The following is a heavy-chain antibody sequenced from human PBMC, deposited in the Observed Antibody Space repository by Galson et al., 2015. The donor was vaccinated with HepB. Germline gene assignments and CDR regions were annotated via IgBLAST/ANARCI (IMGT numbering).Heavy chain of an antibody. CDR1: GFTFSNYG. CDR2: ILYDGSKE. Sequence: SLRLSCAASGFTFSNYGMHWVRQAPGKGLEWVAIILYDGSKEYYADSVKGRFTISRDNSKNTVYLVMNSLTAEDTAVYYCAKDSTGVYFDSWGQGTLVTVYS. V-gene: IGHV3-30*18. J-gene: IGHJ4*02. D-gene: IGHD7-27*01. CDR3: AKDSTGVYFDS.